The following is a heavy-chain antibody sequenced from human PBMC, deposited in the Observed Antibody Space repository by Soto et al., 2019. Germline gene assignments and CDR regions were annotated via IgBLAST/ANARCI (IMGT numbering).Heavy chain of an antibody. Sequence: GGSLRLSCAASGFTFSSYSMNWVRQAPGKGLEWASYISSSSSTIYYADSVKGRFTISRDNAKNSLYLQMNSLRAEDTAVYYCARGPRITIFGVAEFDYWGQGTLVTVSS. CDR2: ISSSSSTI. J-gene: IGHJ4*02. V-gene: IGHV3-48*01. CDR3: ARGPRITIFGVAEFDY. CDR1: GFTFSSYS. D-gene: IGHD3-3*01.